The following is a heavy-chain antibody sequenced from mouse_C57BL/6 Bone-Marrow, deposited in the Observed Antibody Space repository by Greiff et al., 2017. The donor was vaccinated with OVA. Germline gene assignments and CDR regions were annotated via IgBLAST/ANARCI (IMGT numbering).Heavy chain of an antibody. D-gene: IGHD1-1*01. V-gene: IGHV1-15*01. Sequence: QVQLQQSGAELVRPGASVTLSCKASGYTFTDYEMHWVKQTPVHGLEWIGAIDPETGGTAYNQKFKGKAILTADKSSSTAYMELRSLTSEDSAVYYCTAGGTTVVVDYWGQGTTLTVSS. J-gene: IGHJ2*01. CDR1: GYTFTDYE. CDR2: IDPETGGT. CDR3: TAGGTTVVVDY.